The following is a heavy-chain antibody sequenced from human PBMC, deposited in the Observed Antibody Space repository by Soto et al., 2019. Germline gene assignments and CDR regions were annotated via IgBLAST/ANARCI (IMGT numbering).Heavy chain of an antibody. D-gene: IGHD1-20*01. CDR2: INPNSGGT. CDR3: ESSITEYYYYGMDV. V-gene: IGHV1-2*04. Sequence: XSGKVCFKASGYTFTCYYMHLVRQAPGQGLECMGWINPNSGGTNYAQKFQGWVTMTMDTSISTAYMELSRLRSDDTAVYYCESSITEYYYYGMDVWGKGTTVTVSS. CDR1: GYTFTCYY. J-gene: IGHJ6*04.